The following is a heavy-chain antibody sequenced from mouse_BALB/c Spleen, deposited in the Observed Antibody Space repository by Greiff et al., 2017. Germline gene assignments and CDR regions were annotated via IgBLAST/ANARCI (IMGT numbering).Heavy chain of an antibody. CDR1: GFTFSSYA. Sequence: EVKVVESGGGLVKPGGSLKLSCAASGFTFSSYAMSWVRQTPEKRLEWVASISSGGSTYYPDSVKGRFTISRDNARNILYLQMSSLRSEDTAMYYCASLLWLRRDWYFDVWGAGTTVTVSS. CDR2: ISSGGST. J-gene: IGHJ1*01. CDR3: ASLLWLRRDWYFDV. D-gene: IGHD2-9*01. V-gene: IGHV5-6-5*01.